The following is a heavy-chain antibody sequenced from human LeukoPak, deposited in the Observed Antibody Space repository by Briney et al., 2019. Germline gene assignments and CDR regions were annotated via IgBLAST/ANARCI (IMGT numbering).Heavy chain of an antibody. V-gene: IGHV3-64D*09. J-gene: IGHJ4*02. Sequence: GGSLRLSCSASGFTLSLYGIHWVRQAPGKGLECVSAINNNGGSTAYADSVKGRFTISRDNSKNTVYLQMSSLRAEDTAVYYCVNGGYYGSGSHYNVGGYWGQGTLVTVSS. D-gene: IGHD3-10*01. CDR3: VNGGYYGSGSHYNVGGY. CDR1: GFTLSLYG. CDR2: INNNGGST.